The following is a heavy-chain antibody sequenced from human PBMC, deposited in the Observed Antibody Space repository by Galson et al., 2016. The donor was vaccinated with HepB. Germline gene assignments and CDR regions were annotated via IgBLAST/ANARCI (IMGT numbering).Heavy chain of an antibody. Sequence: ETLSLTCTVSGGSITSYYWSWIRQPPGKGLEWIGYVSNSGSTNYMPSLKSRVTISVDTSRSQISLTLISVTAADTAVYYCARHGRSGSPYASRGVFISGFDYWGQGSLVTVSS. CDR2: VSNSGST. V-gene: IGHV4-59*08. J-gene: IGHJ4*02. CDR1: GGSITSYY. CDR3: ARHGRSGSPYASRGVFISGFDY. D-gene: IGHD1-26*01.